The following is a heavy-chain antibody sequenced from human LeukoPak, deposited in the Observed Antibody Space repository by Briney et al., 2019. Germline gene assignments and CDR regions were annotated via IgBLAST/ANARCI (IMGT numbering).Heavy chain of an antibody. J-gene: IGHJ4*02. CDR3: ARGDSSAYYHFDY. CDR2: INVGNGNT. V-gene: IGHV1-3*01. Sequence: GASVTVSCTASGYTFSNYAMHWVRQAPGQRLEWMGWINVGNGNTRYSQKLQGRLTVARDTSASTVYMELNSLRSEDTAVYYCARGDSSAYYHFDYWGQGTLVTVSS. D-gene: IGHD3-22*01. CDR1: GYTFSNYA.